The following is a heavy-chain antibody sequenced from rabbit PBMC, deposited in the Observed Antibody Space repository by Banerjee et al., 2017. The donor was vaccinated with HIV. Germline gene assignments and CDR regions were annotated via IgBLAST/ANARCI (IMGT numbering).Heavy chain of an antibody. Sequence: QEQLEESGGGLVQTEGTLTLTCTASGISFSNKYVMCWVRQAPGKGLEWISCINTSSGNTVYATWAKGRFTISKTSSTTVTLHMTSLTAAATATYFCAGDLAGVIRWNFGLWGPGTLVTLS. CDR2: INTSSGNT. V-gene: IGHV1S45*01. J-gene: IGHJ4*01. D-gene: IGHD4-1*01. CDR3: AGDLAGVIRWNFGL. CDR1: GISFSNKYV.